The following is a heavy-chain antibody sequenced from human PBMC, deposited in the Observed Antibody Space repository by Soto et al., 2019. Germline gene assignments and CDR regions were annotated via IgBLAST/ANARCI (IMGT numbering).Heavy chain of an antibody. D-gene: IGHD2-2*01. CDR1: GFTFSHYA. V-gene: IGHV3-30*04. J-gene: IGHJ4*02. Sequence: QVQLVESGGGVVQPGRSLRLSCAASGFTFSHYAIHWVRQAPGKGLEWVALISYDERNKYYADSVKGRFTISRDNSKNTLYLQMNSLRAEDTDVYYCARDGNCISTSCYGPNYFDCWGQGTLVTVSS. CDR3: ARDGNCISTSCYGPNYFDC. CDR2: ISYDERNK.